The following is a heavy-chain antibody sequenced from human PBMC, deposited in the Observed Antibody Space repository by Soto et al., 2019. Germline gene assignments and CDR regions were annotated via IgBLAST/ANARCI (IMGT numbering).Heavy chain of an antibody. V-gene: IGHV3-33*01. CDR2: IWYDGSNK. CDR3: ARESADLTSNFDY. J-gene: IGHJ4*02. CDR1: GFTFSSYG. Sequence: PGGSLRLSCAASGFTFSSYGMHWVRQAPGKGLEWVAVIWYDGSNKYYGDSMKGRFTISRDNGKNSLYLEIHSLRAEDTAVYYCARESADLTSNFDYWGQGTLVTVSS.